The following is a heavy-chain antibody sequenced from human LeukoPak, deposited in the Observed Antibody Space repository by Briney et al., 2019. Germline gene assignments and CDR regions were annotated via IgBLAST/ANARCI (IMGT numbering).Heavy chain of an antibody. V-gene: IGHV3-48*03. Sequence: PGVSLRLSCAASGFTFSSYEMNWVRQAPGKGLEWVSYISSSGSTIYYADSVKGRFTISRDNAKNSLYLQMNSLRAEDTAVYYCAKVGPNSSGWYFNAFDIWGQGTMVTVSS. CDR1: GFTFSSYE. D-gene: IGHD6-19*01. CDR2: ISSSGSTI. J-gene: IGHJ3*02. CDR3: AKVGPNSSGWYFNAFDI.